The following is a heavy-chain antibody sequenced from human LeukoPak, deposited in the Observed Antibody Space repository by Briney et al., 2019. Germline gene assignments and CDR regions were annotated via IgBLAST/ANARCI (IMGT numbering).Heavy chain of an antibody. CDR1: GGSFSGYY. D-gene: IGHD2-21*02. V-gene: IGHV4-34*01. CDR2: INHSGST. Sequence: PSETLSLTCAVYGGSFSGYYWSGIRQPPGKGLEWIGEINHSGSTNYNPSLKSRVTISVDTSKNQFSLKLSSVTAADTAVYYCAKHVALAYCGGDCFHAFDIWGQGTMVTVSS. J-gene: IGHJ3*02. CDR3: AKHVALAYCGGDCFHAFDI.